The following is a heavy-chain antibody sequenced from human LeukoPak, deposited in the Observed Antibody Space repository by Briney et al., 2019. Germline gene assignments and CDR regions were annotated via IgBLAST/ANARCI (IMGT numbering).Heavy chain of an antibody. CDR3: ARHVYSGSYSYAFDI. Sequence: PSETLSLTCTVSGGSISSYYWSWIRQPPGKGLEWIGYISYSGSNNYNPSLKSRVTISVGTSKNQFSLKLSSVTAADTAVYYCARHVYSGSYSYAFDIWGQGTMVTVSS. CDR1: GGSISSYY. CDR2: ISYSGSN. D-gene: IGHD1-26*01. J-gene: IGHJ3*02. V-gene: IGHV4-59*08.